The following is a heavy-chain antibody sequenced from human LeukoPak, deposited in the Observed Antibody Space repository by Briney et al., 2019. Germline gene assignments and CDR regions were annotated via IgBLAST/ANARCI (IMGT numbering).Heavy chain of an antibody. J-gene: IGHJ5*02. V-gene: IGHV3-21*01. CDR3: ARVLSGSGSYLWWFDP. D-gene: IGHD3-10*01. CDR2: INKNGYFT. CDR1: GFTLSPHA. Sequence: GGTLRLFCAASGFTLSPHAMNWVRQAPGKGREWVSSINKNGYFTKYAESVQGRFTISRDNAKNSLYLKMNSLRAEDTALYYCARVLSGSGSYLWWFDPWGQGTLVTVSS.